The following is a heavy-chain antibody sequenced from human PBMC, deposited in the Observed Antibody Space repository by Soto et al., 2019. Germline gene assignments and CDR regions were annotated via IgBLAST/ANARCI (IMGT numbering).Heavy chain of an antibody. CDR2: VCGSGVTT. J-gene: IGHJ4*02. CDR1: GFTLSNLA. D-gene: IGHD3-16*02. CDR3: VKGRLRGRVIGNFDY. Sequence: PGGSLRLSCAASGFTLSNLAISWFRQTPGKGLEWVSVVCGSGVTTMSAYSVKGRFIISTDNPNNTLSLQMHTLRAEETRVYYCVKGRLRGRVIGNFDYGGQGTLVTVSS. V-gene: IGHV3-23*01.